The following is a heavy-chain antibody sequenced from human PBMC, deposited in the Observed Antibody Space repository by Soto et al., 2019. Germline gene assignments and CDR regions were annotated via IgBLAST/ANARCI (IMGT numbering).Heavy chain of an antibody. CDR3: ARVSHFWSGSDTRYNWFDP. Sequence: PSETLSLTCTVSGGSISSYYWSWIRQPPGKGLEWIGYIYYSGSTNYNPSLKSRVIISVDTSKIQFSLKLSSVTAADTAVYYCARVSHFWSGSDTRYNWFDPWGQGTLVTVSS. CDR2: IYYSGST. J-gene: IGHJ5*02. CDR1: GGSISSYY. V-gene: IGHV4-59*01. D-gene: IGHD3-3*02.